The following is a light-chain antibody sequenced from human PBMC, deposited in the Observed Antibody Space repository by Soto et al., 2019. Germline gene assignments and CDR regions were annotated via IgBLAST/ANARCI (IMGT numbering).Light chain of an antibody. CDR1: RSVSSSY. V-gene: IGKV3-20*01. CDR2: GAS. CDR3: QQYNNWPPGT. J-gene: IGKJ1*01. Sequence: EIVLTQSPGTLSLSPGERATLSCRASRSVSSSYLAWYQQKPGQAPRLLIYGASSRATGIPDRFSGSGSGTDFTLTISRLEPEDFAVYYCQQYNNWPPGTFGQGTKVDIK.